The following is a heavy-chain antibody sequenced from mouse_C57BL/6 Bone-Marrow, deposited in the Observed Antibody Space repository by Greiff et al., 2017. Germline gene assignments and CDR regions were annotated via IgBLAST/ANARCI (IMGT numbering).Heavy chain of an antibody. Sequence: QVQLQQSGAELARPGASVTLSCKASGYTFTDYEMHWVKQTTVHGLEWIGDIDPETGGPAYNQQFQGMAILTAAQPSSTAYMERRSRTAEYAAFYDCTRSDYGRSYGARDYWGQGTTLTVSS. CDR3: TRSDYGRSYGARDY. D-gene: IGHD1-1*01. CDR1: GYTFTDYE. V-gene: IGHV1-15*01. CDR2: IDPETGGP. J-gene: IGHJ2*01.